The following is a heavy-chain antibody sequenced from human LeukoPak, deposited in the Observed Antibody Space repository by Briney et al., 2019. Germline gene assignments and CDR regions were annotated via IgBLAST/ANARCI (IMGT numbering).Heavy chain of an antibody. V-gene: IGHV1-2*06. CDR3: TRDLSIFGVVIIDYYYYGMDV. D-gene: IGHD3-3*01. Sequence: GASVKVSCKASGYTFTSYFMHWVRQAPGQGLEWVGRINPNSGGTNYAQKFQGRVTMTRDTSISTAYMELSRLRSDDSAVYYCTRDLSIFGVVIIDYYYYGMDVWGQGTTVTVSS. CDR1: GYTFTSYF. J-gene: IGHJ6*02. CDR2: INPNSGGT.